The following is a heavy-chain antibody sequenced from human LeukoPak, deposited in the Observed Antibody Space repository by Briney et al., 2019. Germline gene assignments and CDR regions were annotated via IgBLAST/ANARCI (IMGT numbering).Heavy chain of an antibody. J-gene: IGHJ6*02. Sequence: GGSLRLSCVASGFSFSSYWMAWVRQAPGKGLEWVANIKYDGSLRFYVDSVKGRFTISRDNSKNTLYLQMNSLRAEDTAVYYCAKDRPDGMDVWGQGTTVTVSS. CDR3: AKDRPDGMDV. CDR1: GFSFSSYW. V-gene: IGHV3-7*01. CDR2: IKYDGSLR.